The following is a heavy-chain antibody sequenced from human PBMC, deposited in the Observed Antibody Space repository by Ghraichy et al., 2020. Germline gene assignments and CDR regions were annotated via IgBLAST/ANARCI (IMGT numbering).Heavy chain of an antibody. D-gene: IGHD4-23*01. CDR2: ISYDGSNK. J-gene: IGHJ4*02. V-gene: IGHV3-30*04. CDR1: GFTFSSYA. CDR3: AREDYGGNSDCFDY. Sequence: GGSLRLSCAASGFTFSSYAMHWVRQAPGKGLEWVAVISYDGSNKYYADSVKGRFTISRDNSKNTLYLQMNSLRAEDTAVYYCAREDYGGNSDCFDYWGQGTLVTVSS.